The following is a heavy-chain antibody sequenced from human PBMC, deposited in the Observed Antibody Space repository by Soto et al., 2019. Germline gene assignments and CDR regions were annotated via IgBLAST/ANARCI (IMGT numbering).Heavy chain of an antibody. Sequence: GGSLRLSCAASGFTFSSFEMNWVRQAPGKGPEWVSYISNSGNTIYYAGSVKGRFTISRDNAKNSLYLQMNSLRGEDTAVYYCARAFSGSYYRYFQNWGQGTLVTV. CDR3: ARAFSGSYYRYFQN. D-gene: IGHD1-26*01. CDR1: GFTFSSFE. V-gene: IGHV3-48*03. J-gene: IGHJ1*01. CDR2: ISNSGNTI.